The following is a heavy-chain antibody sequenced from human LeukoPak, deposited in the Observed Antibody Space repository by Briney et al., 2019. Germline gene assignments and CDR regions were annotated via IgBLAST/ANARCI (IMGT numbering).Heavy chain of an antibody. Sequence: SETLPLTCTVSGGSFSSYYRSWIRQPPGKGLAWIGYIYYSGSTNYNPSLKSRVTISVDTSKNQFSLKLSSVTAADTAVYYCARGVIVGATTIDYWGQGTLVTVSS. CDR1: GGSFSSYY. CDR3: ARGVIVGATTIDY. CDR2: IYYSGST. J-gene: IGHJ4*02. D-gene: IGHD1-26*01. V-gene: IGHV4-59*01.